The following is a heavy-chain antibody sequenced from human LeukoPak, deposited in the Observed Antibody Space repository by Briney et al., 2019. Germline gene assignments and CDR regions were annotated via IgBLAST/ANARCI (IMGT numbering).Heavy chain of an antibody. CDR3: ARDRASDI. J-gene: IGHJ3*02. V-gene: IGHV3-30-3*01. CDR1: GFTFSSYV. Sequence: GMSLRLSCAASGFTFSSYVLHWVRQAPGKGLEWVAVISYDGSKKYHADSVKGRFTISRDNSKNTLYLQMNSLRGEDTAVYYCARDRASDIWGQGTMVTVSS. CDR2: ISYDGSKK.